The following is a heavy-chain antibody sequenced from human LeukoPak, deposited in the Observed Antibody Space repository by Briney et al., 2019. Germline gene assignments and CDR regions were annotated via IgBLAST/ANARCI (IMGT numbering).Heavy chain of an antibody. CDR3: ARGAVDIVATIPYFDY. D-gene: IGHD5-12*01. CDR1: GYTVTCYY. J-gene: IGHJ4*02. V-gene: IGHV1-2*02. Sequence: ASVKVSCKASGYTVTCYYMHGVRQAPGQGREGRGWINPNSGGTTYAQKFQGRVTMTRDTSISTAYMELSRLRSDDTAVYYCARGAVDIVATIPYFDYWGQGTLVTVSS. CDR2: INPNSGGT.